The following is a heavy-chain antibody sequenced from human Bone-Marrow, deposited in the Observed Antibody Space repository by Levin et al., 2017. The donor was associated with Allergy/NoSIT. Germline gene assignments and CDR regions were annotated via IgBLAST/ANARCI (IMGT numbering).Heavy chain of an antibody. D-gene: IGHD1-7*01. CDR1: GGSISSNNW. Sequence: PSETLSLTCAVSGGSISSNNWRNCVRQPPGKGLEWIGEIYHSGSTNYNPSLKSRVTISVDKSKNQFSLKLTSVTAADTAVYYCARGTFGGSTLYWFDPWGQGTLVTVSS. CDR2: IYHSGST. J-gene: IGHJ5*02. V-gene: IGHV4-4*02. CDR3: ARGTFGGSTLYWFDP.